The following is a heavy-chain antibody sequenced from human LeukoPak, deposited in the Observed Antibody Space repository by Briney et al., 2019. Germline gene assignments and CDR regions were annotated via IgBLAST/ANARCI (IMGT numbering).Heavy chain of an antibody. CDR1: GFTFGSYG. D-gene: IGHD3-22*01. Sequence: EGSLRLSCAASGFTFGSYGMSWVRQAPGKGLEWVSFITPNADRTSYADSVEGRFTISRDNPRNTLYMQMNSLRDEDTALYYCAIMHGYYDGSGYWVQWGQGTLVTVSS. V-gene: IGHV3-23*01. CDR3: AIMHGYYDGSGYWVQ. J-gene: IGHJ1*01. CDR2: ITPNADRT.